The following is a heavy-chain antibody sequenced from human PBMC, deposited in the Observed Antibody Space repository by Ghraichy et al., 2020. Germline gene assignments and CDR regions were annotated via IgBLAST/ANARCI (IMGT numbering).Heavy chain of an antibody. V-gene: IGHV3-7*01. CDR2: INQDGSEK. Sequence: GESLNISCGASGFIFSNFWMSWVRQAPGNRLEWVASINQDGSEKYYVDSVKGRFTVSRDNAKNSLYLQMNSLRVEDTAVYYCAHKDYWGQGTLVTVSS. CDR1: GFIFSNFW. CDR3: AHKDY. J-gene: IGHJ4*02.